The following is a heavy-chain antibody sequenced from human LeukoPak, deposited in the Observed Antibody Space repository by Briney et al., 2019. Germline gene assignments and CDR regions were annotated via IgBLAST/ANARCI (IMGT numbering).Heavy chain of an antibody. D-gene: IGHD6-19*01. CDR2: INHSGST. Sequence: SETLSLTCAVYGGSFSGYYWSWIRQPPGKGLEWIGEINHSGSTNYNPSLKSRVTISVDTSKNQFSLKLSSVTAADTAVYYCARSVAGTYYYYYYGMDVWAKGPRSPSP. CDR1: GGSFSGYY. CDR3: ARSVAGTYYYYYYGMDV. V-gene: IGHV4-34*01. J-gene: IGHJ6*02.